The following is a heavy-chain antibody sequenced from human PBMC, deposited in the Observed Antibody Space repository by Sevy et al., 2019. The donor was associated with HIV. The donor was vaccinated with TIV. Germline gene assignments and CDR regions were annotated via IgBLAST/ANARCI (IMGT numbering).Heavy chain of an antibody. D-gene: IGHD5-12*01. CDR1: GDTFGNYA. CDR3: ARSNPDGYNYSYYYGMDV. V-gene: IGHV1-69*13. Sequence: ASVKVSCKASGDTFGNYAIASVRQAPGQGLEWVGGIIPVFGSANSAQKFQDRVTITADVSTSTAYMELRRLRSEDTAVYYCARSNPDGYNYSYYYGMDVWGQWTTVTVSS. J-gene: IGHJ6*02. CDR2: IIPVFGSA.